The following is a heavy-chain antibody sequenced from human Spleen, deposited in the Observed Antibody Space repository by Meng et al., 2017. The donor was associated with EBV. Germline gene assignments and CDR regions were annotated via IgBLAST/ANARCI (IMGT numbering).Heavy chain of an antibody. D-gene: IGHD4-17*01. CDR1: GYTFTTYA. V-gene: IGHV1-3*01. Sequence: QVHLVQSGAEMNKPGASVKVPWDASGYTFTTYAIHWVRQAPGQSLEWMGWINPGNGNTKYSQKLQGRVTITRDTSASTAYVELSSLRSEDTAIYYCATINYGDFDYWGQGTLVTVSS. CDR2: INPGNGNT. J-gene: IGHJ4*02. CDR3: ATINYGDFDY.